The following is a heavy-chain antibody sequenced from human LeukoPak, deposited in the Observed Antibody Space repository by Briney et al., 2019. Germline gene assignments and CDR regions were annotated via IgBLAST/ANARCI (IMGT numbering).Heavy chain of an antibody. Sequence: GASVKVSCKASGYTFTSYAMNWVRQAPGQGLEWMGWINTNTGNPTYAQGFTGRFVFSLDTSVSTAYLQISSLKAEDTAVYYCARDLSPPGAFTAMVGGLYYYGMDVWGQGTTVTVSS. V-gene: IGHV7-4-1*02. CDR2: INTNTGNP. J-gene: IGHJ6*02. CDR1: GYTFTSYA. CDR3: ARDLSPPGAFTAMVGGLYYYGMDV. D-gene: IGHD5-18*01.